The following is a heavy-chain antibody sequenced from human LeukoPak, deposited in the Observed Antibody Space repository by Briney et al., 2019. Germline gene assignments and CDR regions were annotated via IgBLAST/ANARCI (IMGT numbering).Heavy chain of an antibody. D-gene: IGHD2-21*01. CDR1: GGSISSGSYC. J-gene: IGHJ6*03. CDR2: IYYSGGT. Sequence: SSETLSLTCTVSGGSISSGSYCWSWIRQPAGKGLEWIGYIYYSGGTNYNPSLKSRVTISVDTSKNQFSLKLSSVTAADTAVYYCARGAYAYYYYYYMDVWGKGTTVTVSS. V-gene: IGHV4-61*10. CDR3: ARGAYAYYYYYYMDV.